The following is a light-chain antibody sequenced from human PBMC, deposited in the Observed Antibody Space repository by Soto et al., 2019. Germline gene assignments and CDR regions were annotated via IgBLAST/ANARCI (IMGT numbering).Light chain of an antibody. CDR3: QQYNSWPPGT. V-gene: IGKV3-15*01. CDR2: DAS. Sequence: EIELTQSPAILSVSLGERATLSCRASQSISRRLAWYQQKPGQAPRLLISDASTRATGIPARFSGSGSGTEYTLTISSLQSEEFALYYCQQYNSWPPGTFGQGTKVEIK. CDR1: QSISRR. J-gene: IGKJ2*01.